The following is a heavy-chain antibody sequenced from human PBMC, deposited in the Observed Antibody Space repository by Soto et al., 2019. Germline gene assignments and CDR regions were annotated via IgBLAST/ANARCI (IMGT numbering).Heavy chain of an antibody. Sequence: SETLSLTCTVSGGSISSGGSFWSWIRQHPGKGLEWVGYIFYSGSTYYNPSLKSRVTMSLDMSKNEFSLKLSSVTAADTAVYYCARVGGYCSNTTCPGYAMDGWGQGTTVTVSS. CDR3: ARVGGYCSNTTCPGYAMDG. CDR2: IFYSGST. J-gene: IGHJ6*02. D-gene: IGHD2-2*01. CDR1: GGSISSGGSF. V-gene: IGHV4-31*03.